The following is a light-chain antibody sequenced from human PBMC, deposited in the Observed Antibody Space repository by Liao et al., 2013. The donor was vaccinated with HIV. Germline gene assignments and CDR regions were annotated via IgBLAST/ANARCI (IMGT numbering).Light chain of an antibody. CDR3: QVWDRGPAL. CDR1: NIDMKS. J-gene: IGLJ2*01. V-gene: IGLV3-21*01. CDR2: YDS. Sequence: SYELTQPPSVSVAPGETASITCGGDNIDMKSVHWYQQKPGQAPVLVIYYDSGRPSGIPGRFSGSSSGNTGTLTISGTQPMDEGDYYCQVWDRGPALFGGGTKLTVL.